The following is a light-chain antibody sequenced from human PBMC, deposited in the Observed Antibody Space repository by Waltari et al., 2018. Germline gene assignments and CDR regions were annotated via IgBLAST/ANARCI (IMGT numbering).Light chain of an antibody. Sequence: QSALTQPASVSGSPGQSITISCTGTSSDVGGYNYVPWYQQHPGKAPTLMIYDVSKRPSGVSNRFSGSKSGNTASLTISGLQAEDEADYYCSSYTSSSTLGVFGGGTKLTVL. J-gene: IGLJ3*02. CDR2: DVS. V-gene: IGLV2-14*01. CDR3: SSYTSSSTLGV. CDR1: SSDVGGYNY.